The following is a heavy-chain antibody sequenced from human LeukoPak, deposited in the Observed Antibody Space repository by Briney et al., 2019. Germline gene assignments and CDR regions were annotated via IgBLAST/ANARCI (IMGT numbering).Heavy chain of an antibody. V-gene: IGHV4-30-4*08. D-gene: IGHD1-26*01. Sequence: SQTLSLTCTVSGGSTSSGDYYWSWIRQPPGKGLEWIGYIYYSGSTYYNPSLKSRVSISVDTSKSQFSLKLSSVTAADTAVYYCAREGVVGATTPFDHWGQGTLVTVSS. CDR3: AREGVVGATTPFDH. CDR1: GGSTSSGDYY. CDR2: IYYSGST. J-gene: IGHJ4*02.